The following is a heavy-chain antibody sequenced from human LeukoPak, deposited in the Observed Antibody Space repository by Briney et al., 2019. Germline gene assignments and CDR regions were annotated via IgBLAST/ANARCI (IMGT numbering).Heavy chain of an antibody. CDR3: ARGGSAWYIDS. D-gene: IGHD6-13*01. Sequence: SETLSLTCAVSGGSFGEYYWSWIRQAPGKGLEWLGEINQSGRTNYNPFLESRVTISRGTPKNQFSLWLSSVTAADTAIYYCARGGSAWYIDSWGKGVLVTVSS. V-gene: IGHV4-34*01. CDR2: INQSGRT. CDR1: GGSFGEYY. J-gene: IGHJ4*02.